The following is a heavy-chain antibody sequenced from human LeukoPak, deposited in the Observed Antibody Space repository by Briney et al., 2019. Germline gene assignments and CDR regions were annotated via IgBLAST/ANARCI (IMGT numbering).Heavy chain of an antibody. Sequence: SETLSLTCAVYGGSFSGYYWSWIRQPPGKGLEWIGEINNGGSTNYTPSLKSRVPISVDTSKDQFSLKLTSVTAADTAVYYCARGMAVAGRGNWFDPWGQGTLVTVSS. J-gene: IGHJ5*02. D-gene: IGHD6-19*01. CDR2: INNGGST. CDR1: GGSFSGYY. V-gene: IGHV4-34*01. CDR3: ARGMAVAGRGNWFDP.